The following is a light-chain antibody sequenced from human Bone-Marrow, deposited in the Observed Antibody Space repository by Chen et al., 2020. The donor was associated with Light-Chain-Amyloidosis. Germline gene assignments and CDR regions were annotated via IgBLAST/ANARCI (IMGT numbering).Light chain of an antibody. CDR2: RDT. Sequence: SYELTQPPSVSVSPGQTARITCSGDDLPTKYAYWYQQKPGQAPELVIHRDTEGPTGISERFSGSSAGPTGTLTIRGVQAEDEADYHCQTADSSGTYEGIFGGGSKL. CDR1: DLPTKY. J-gene: IGLJ2*01. CDR3: QTADSSGTYEGI. V-gene: IGLV3-25*03.